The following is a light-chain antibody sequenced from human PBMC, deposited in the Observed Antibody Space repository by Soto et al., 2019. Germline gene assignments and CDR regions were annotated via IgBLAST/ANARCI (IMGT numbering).Light chain of an antibody. Sequence: VLTQSPGTLSLSPGERATLSCRASQSVTSSYLAWYQQKPGQAPRLLIFGASSRATGIPDRFSGSGSGTDFTLTISRLEPEDFAVYYCQQYGSSPPLTFGGGTKVDIK. J-gene: IGKJ4*01. CDR2: GAS. V-gene: IGKV3-20*01. CDR1: QSVTSSY. CDR3: QQYGSSPPLT.